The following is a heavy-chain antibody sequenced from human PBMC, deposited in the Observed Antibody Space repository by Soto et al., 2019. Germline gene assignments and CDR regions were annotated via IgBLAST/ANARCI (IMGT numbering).Heavy chain of an antibody. CDR3: ARGRRSGSYYSRFDY. CDR1: GGSISSYY. Sequence: QVQLQESGPGLVKPSETLSLTCTVSGGSISSYYWSWIRQPPGKGLEWIGYIYYSGSTNYNPSLKSRVTISVDTSKNQFSLKPSSVTAADTAVYYCARGRRSGSYYSRFDYWGQGTLVTVSS. CDR2: IYYSGST. V-gene: IGHV4-59*01. D-gene: IGHD1-26*01. J-gene: IGHJ4*02.